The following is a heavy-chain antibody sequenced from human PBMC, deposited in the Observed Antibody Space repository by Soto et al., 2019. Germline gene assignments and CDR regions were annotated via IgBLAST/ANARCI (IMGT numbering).Heavy chain of an antibody. CDR3: AKGARITFGGVVPPRFDF. CDR2: ISGGGGVT. CDR1: GFTFVGYA. J-gene: IGHJ4*02. D-gene: IGHD3-16*01. Sequence: EVQLLESGGTMVQPGGSLRLSCAASGFTFVGYAMSWVRQAPGKGLEWVSTISGGGGVTNYADSVKGRFTVSRDNSQNILFLQMDSVRADDTAVYYCAKGARITFGGVVPPRFDFWGQGTLVTVAS. V-gene: IGHV3-23*01.